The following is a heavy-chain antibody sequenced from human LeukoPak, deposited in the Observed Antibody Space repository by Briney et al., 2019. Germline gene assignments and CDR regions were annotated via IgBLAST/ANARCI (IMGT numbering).Heavy chain of an antibody. J-gene: IGHJ3*02. CDR3: ARDPLSGSYYRGDAFDI. V-gene: IGHV4-38-2*02. Sequence: PSETLSLTCAVSSYSIKSGYYWGWIRQPPGKGLEWIGSISHSGTTFYNPSLRSRLTMSLDTSQIQFSLKLRSVTAGDTALYYCARDPLSGSYYRGDAFDIWGQGTMVTASS. CDR1: SYSIKSGYY. D-gene: IGHD1-26*01. CDR2: ISHSGTT.